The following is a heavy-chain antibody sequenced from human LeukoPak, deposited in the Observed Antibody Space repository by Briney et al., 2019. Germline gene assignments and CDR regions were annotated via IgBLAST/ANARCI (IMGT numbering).Heavy chain of an antibody. CDR1: AITFSTYA. Sequence: GGSLRLSCAASAITFSTYAMSWVRQAPGKGLECVSVISGGAGSTYYADSVQGRFTISRDNSKNTLYLQMNSLRAEDTAVFYCAKDTTYYYGSGSYYAFDIWGQGTMVTVSS. V-gene: IGHV3-23*01. CDR3: AKDTTYYYGSGSYYAFDI. D-gene: IGHD3-10*01. J-gene: IGHJ3*02. CDR2: ISGGAGST.